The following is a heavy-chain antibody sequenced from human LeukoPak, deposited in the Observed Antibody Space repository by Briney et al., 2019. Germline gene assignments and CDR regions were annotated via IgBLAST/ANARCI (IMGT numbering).Heavy chain of an antibody. CDR1: EFTFSSYA. V-gene: IGHV3-23*01. D-gene: IGHD5-24*01. CDR3: AKGRGDGSNSPLVFDY. CDR2: ISGGGTNT. J-gene: IGHJ4*02. Sequence: PGGSLRLSCAASEFTFSSYAMNWVRQAPGKGLEWVSSISGGGTNTYYTDSVKGRFTISRDNSKDTLYLQMNSLRAEDTALYYCAKGRGDGSNSPLVFDYWGQGTLVAVSS.